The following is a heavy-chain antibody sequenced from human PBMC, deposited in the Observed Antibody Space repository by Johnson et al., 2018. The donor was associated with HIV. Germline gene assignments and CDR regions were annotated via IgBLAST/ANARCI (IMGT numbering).Heavy chain of an antibody. CDR2: INWNGGST. V-gene: IGHV3-20*04. CDR1: GFTFNDYG. Sequence: VQLVESGGGVVRPGGSLRLSCAASGFTFNDYGMSWVRQVPGKGLEWVSGINWNGGSTGYADSVKGRFTISRDNAKNSLYLQMKSLRPEDTALYYCARAEIAGRLYTAFDIWGQGTVVTVSS. J-gene: IGHJ3*02. D-gene: IGHD6-6*01. CDR3: ARAEIAGRLYTAFDI.